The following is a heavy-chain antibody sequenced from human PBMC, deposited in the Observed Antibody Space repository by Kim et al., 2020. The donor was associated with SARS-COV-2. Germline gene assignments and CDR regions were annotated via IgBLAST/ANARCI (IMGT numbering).Heavy chain of an antibody. D-gene: IGHD1-1*01. J-gene: IGHJ6*02. CDR3: ARGPFPEHRKLKYGMDV. Sequence: SETLSLTCAVYGGSFSGYYWSWIRQPPGKGLEWIGEINHSGSTNYNPSRKSRVTISVDTSKNQYPLKLSSVTAAATAVYYCARGPFPEHRKLKYGMDVWGQGDTVTVSS. V-gene: IGHV4-34*01. CDR1: GGSFSGYY. CDR2: INHSGST.